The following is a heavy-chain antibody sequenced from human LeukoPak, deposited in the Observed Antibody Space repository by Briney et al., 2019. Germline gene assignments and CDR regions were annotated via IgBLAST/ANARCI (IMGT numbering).Heavy chain of an antibody. J-gene: IGHJ4*02. V-gene: IGHV3-30*04. CDR2: ISYDGSNK. D-gene: IGHD2/OR15-2a*01. CDR1: GFTFSSYA. CDR3: AKDLYNDYNRFLDY. Sequence: GGSLRLSCAASGFTFSSYAMYWVRQSPGKGLEWVAVISYDGSNKYFADSVKGRFTISRDNSKSTPYLQMSSLTAEDTAIYYCAKDLYNDYNRFLDYWGQGTLVTVSS.